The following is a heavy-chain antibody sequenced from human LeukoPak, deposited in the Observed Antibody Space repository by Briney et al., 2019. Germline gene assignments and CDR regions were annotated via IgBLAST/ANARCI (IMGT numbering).Heavy chain of an antibody. J-gene: IGHJ4*02. CDR2: MKGGGET. Sequence: GGPLRRSHAAYGFSLTNYVMIGGRQPPARGPEWLSSMKGGGETFYADSVKCRFTLSRDDSRTTVYLQLNNLRVEDTAVYYCARASWISTADAVWGGQGTQLTVSS. CDR1: GFSLTNYV. D-gene: IGHD2-2*03. V-gene: IGHV3-23*01. CDR3: ARASWISTADAVW.